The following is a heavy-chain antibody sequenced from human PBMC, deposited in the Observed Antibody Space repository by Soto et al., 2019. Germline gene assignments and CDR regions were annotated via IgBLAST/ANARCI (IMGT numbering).Heavy chain of an antibody. CDR3: ARVPDR. J-gene: IGHJ5*02. D-gene: IGHD2-2*01. V-gene: IGHV4-30-2*01. CDR1: GGSISSGGYS. Sequence: QLQLQESASGLVKPSQTMSLTCAVSGGSISSGGYSRGWIRQPPGKGLEWIGYIYHSGSTYYNPSLKGRVTISVDRSKNQFSLKLSSVTAAVTAVYYCARVPDRWGQGTLVTVSS. CDR2: IYHSGST.